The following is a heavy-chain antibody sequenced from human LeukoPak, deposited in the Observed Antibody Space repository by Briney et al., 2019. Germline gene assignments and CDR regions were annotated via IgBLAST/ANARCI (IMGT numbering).Heavy chain of an antibody. Sequence: GRSLRLSCAASGFTFSSYCMHWIRQAPGKGLEWVAVIWYDGSNKYYADSVKGRFTISRDNSKNTLYLQMNSLRAEDTAVYYCARDPTSSYLDYWGQGTLVTVSS. CDR1: GFTFSSYC. J-gene: IGHJ4*02. CDR3: ARDPTSSYLDY. V-gene: IGHV3-33*01. D-gene: IGHD5-18*01. CDR2: IWYDGSNK.